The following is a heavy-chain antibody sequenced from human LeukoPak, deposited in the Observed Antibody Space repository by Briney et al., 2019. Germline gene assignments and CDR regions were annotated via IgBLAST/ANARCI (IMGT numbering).Heavy chain of an antibody. CDR2: ISSSSSYI. V-gene: IGHV3-21*01. Sequence: GGSLRLSCAASGFTFSSHSMNWVRQAPGKGLEWVSSISSSSSYIYYADSVKGRFTTSRDNAKNSLYLQMNSLRAEDTAVYYCARGVVPAAMITWFDPWGQGTLVTVSS. CDR3: ARGVVPAAMITWFDP. CDR1: GFTFSSHS. J-gene: IGHJ5*02. D-gene: IGHD2-2*01.